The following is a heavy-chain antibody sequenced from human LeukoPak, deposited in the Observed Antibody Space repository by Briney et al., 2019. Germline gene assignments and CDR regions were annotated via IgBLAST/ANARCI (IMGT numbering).Heavy chain of an antibody. CDR1: GLTFSTYA. CDR3: AKLRYDLWSGVGS. D-gene: IGHD3/OR15-3a*01. J-gene: IGHJ5*01. Sequence: KSGGSLRLSCAASGLTFSTYAMSWVRQAPGKGLEWVSGISGSGGSTYYADSVKGRFTISRDNSNNTLYLQMNRLRAEDTAVYYCAKLRYDLWSGVGSWGQGTLVTVSS. CDR2: ISGSGGST. V-gene: IGHV3-23*01.